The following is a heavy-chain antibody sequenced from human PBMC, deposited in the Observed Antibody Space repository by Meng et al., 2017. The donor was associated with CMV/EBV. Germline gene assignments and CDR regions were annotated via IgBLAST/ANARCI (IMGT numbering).Heavy chain of an antibody. CDR2: ISSSSSYI. Sequence: EVQLVESGGXLVKPGXSLRRSXAXSGFTFSSYSMHWVRQAPGKGLEWVSSISSSSSYIYYADSVKGRFTISRDNAKNSLYLQMNSLRAEDTAVYYCARDTSDYGDYVDFDIWGRGTLVTVSS. J-gene: IGHJ2*01. CDR3: ARDTSDYGDYVDFDI. D-gene: IGHD4-17*01. V-gene: IGHV3-21*01. CDR1: GFTFSSYS.